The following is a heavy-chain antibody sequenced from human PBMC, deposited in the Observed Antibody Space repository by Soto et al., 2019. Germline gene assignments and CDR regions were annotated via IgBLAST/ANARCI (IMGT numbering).Heavy chain of an antibody. Sequence: SGPTLVNPTQTLTLTCTFSGFSLSTSGMCVSWIRQPPGKALEWLARIDWDDDKYYSTSLKTRLTISKDTSKNQVVLTMTNMDPVDTATYYCARIPPSYDFWSGYYLFDYWGQGTLVTVSS. V-gene: IGHV2-70*11. CDR2: IDWDDDK. CDR3: ARIPPSYDFWSGYYLFDY. J-gene: IGHJ4*02. D-gene: IGHD3-3*01. CDR1: GFSLSTSGMC.